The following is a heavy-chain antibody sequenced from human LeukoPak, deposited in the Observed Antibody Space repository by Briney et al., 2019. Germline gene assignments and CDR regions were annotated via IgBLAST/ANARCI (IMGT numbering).Heavy chain of an antibody. J-gene: IGHJ5*02. CDR1: GYSISSGYY. CDR2: IYHSGST. CDR3: ARDDLIDFWSGYPNNWFDP. Sequence: SETLSLTCTVSGYSISSGYYWGWIRQPPGKGLEWIGSIYHSGSTYYNPSLKSRVTISVDTSKNQFSLKLSSVTAADTDVYYCARDDLIDFWSGYPNNWFDPWGQGTLVTVSS. V-gene: IGHV4-38-2*02. D-gene: IGHD3-3*01.